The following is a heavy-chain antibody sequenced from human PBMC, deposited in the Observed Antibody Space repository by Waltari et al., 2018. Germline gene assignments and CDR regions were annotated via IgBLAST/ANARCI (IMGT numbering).Heavy chain of an antibody. CDR1: GGSISSHY. J-gene: IGHJ4*02. D-gene: IGHD3-10*01. Sequence: QVQLQESGPGLVKPSETLSLTCTVSGGSISSHYWSWIRQPPGKGLEWIGYIYYSGSTNYNPSLKSRVTISVDTSKNQFSLKLSSVTAADTAVYYCARVRFGTYDYWGQGTLVTVSS. V-gene: IGHV4-59*11. CDR3: ARVRFGTYDY. CDR2: IYYSGST.